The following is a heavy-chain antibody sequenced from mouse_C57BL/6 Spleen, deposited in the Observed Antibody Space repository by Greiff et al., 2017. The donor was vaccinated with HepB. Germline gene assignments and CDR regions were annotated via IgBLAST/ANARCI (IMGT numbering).Heavy chain of an antibody. CDR2: IYPYNGVS. J-gene: IGHJ3*01. CDR3: ARCYGSSPPFAY. Sequence: VQLTESGPELVKPGASVKISCKASGYSFTGYYMHWVKQSHGNILDWIGYIYPYNGVSSYNQKFKGKATLTVDKSSSTADMERRSLTSEDSAVYYCARCYGSSPPFAYWGQGTLVTVSA. CDR1: GYSFTGYY. V-gene: IGHV1-31*01. D-gene: IGHD1-1*01.